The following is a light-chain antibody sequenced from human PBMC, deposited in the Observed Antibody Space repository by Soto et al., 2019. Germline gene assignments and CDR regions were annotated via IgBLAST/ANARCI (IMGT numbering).Light chain of an antibody. V-gene: IGKV1-5*01. CDR1: ESISTW. CDR3: QQHSTYPQT. J-gene: IGKJ1*01. Sequence: DIQMTQSPSALSALGGDRVTITCRASESISTWLAWYQQKPGKAPKLLIDQASSLESGVPSRFSGSGSGTELTLTISSPQPADFATYNSQQHSTYPQTFGPGTTV. CDR2: QAS.